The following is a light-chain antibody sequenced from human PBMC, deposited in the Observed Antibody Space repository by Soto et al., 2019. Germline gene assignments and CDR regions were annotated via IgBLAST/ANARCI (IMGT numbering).Light chain of an antibody. CDR2: GNT. CDR1: SSNIGSTYD. V-gene: IGLV1-40*01. Sequence: QAVVTQPPSVSGAPGQRVTISCTGSSSNIGSTYDVQWYQQLPGTAPKLLIHGNTDRPSGVPDRFSGSKSGTSASLAITGLQADDEADYDCQSYDDSLSVHYVFGTGTKLTVL. CDR3: QSYDDSLSVHYV. J-gene: IGLJ1*01.